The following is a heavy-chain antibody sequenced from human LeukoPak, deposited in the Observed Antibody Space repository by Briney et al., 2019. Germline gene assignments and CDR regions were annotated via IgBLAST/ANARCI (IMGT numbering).Heavy chain of an antibody. CDR1: GFTFDDYA. Sequence: PGGSLRLPCAASGFTFDDYAMHWFRQAPGKGLEWVSLISGDGGSTYYADSVKGRFTISRDNSKNTLYLQMNSLRAEDTAVYYCAKFLPTHIVVANYYFDYWGQGTLVTVSS. CDR2: ISGDGGST. D-gene: IGHD2-21*01. V-gene: IGHV3-43*02. CDR3: AKFLPTHIVVANYYFDY. J-gene: IGHJ4*02.